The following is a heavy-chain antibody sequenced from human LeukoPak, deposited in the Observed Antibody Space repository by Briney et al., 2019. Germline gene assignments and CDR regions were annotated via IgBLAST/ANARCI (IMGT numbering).Heavy chain of an antibody. J-gene: IGHJ6*02. CDR1: GGSISSNY. Sequence: SGTLSLTCTVSGGSISSNYWSWIRQPPGKGLEWIGYIYYSGSTNYNSSLKSRVTISVNTSKNQFSLKLSSVTAADTAIYYCARDTGLATYYYGMDVWGQGTRSPSP. CDR2: IYYSGST. CDR3: ARDTGLATYYYGMDV. D-gene: IGHD3-16*01. V-gene: IGHV4-59*12.